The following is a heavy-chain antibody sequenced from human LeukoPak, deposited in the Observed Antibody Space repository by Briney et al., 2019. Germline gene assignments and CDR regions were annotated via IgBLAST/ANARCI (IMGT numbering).Heavy chain of an antibody. J-gene: IGHJ4*02. V-gene: IGHV3-23*01. CDR1: GFTFNSFA. CDR3: ANESPFLDY. CDR2: ISGSGGST. Sequence: GGSLRLSCAASGFTFNSFAMSWVRQAPGKGLEWVSVISGSGGSTYYADSVKGRFTIPRDNSKNTLYLQMNSLRAEDTAVYYCANESPFLDYWGQGTLVTVSS.